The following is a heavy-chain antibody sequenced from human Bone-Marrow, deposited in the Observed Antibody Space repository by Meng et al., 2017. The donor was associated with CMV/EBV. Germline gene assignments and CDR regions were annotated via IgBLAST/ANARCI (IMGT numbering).Heavy chain of an antibody. CDR2: IDPIGGGT. D-gene: IGHD5-24*01. Sequence: ACKASGYTFSNYHVHWVRQAPGQGLEWMGRIDPIGGGTTYAQKLQGRVTMTRDTSTSTDYMELSSLASEDTAVYYCARDGGHYNFDYWGQGVLVTVSS. V-gene: IGHV1-46*04. J-gene: IGHJ4*02. CDR3: ARDGGHYNFDY. CDR1: GYTFSNYH.